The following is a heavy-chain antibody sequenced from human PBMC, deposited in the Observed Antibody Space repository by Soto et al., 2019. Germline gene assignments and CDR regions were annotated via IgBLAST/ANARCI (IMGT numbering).Heavy chain of an antibody. CDR3: ARRHSSSSAFDP. J-gene: IGHJ5*02. Sequence: GESLKISCKGSGYNFTSYWISCVRQMPGKGLEWMGRIDPSDSYTNYSPSFQGHVTISADKSISTAYLQWSSLKASDTAMYYCARRHSSSSAFDPWGQGTLVTVSS. D-gene: IGHD6-13*01. CDR1: GYNFTSYW. V-gene: IGHV5-10-1*01. CDR2: IDPSDSYT.